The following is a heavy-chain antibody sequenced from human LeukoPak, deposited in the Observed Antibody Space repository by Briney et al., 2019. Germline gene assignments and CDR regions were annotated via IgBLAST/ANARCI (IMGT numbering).Heavy chain of an antibody. J-gene: IGHJ4*02. CDR2: IWYDGSNK. CDR3: AREAEYYDSSGYRYNFDY. V-gene: IGHV3-33*01. CDR1: GFTFSSYG. Sequence: GGSLRLSCAASGFTFSSYGMHWVRQAPGKGLEWVAVIWYDGSNKYYADSVKGRFTISRDNSKNTLYLQMNSLRAEDTAVYYCAREAEYYDSSGYRYNFDYWGQGTLVTVSS. D-gene: IGHD3-22*01.